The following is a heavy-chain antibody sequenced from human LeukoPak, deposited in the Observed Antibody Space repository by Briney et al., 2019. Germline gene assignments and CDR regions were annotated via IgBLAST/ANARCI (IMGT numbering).Heavy chain of an antibody. CDR1: GFTFSNYD. D-gene: IGHD4-17*01. J-gene: IGHJ4*02. Sequence: GGSLRLSCAASGFTFSNYDMHWVRQATGKGLEWVSGIGTAGDTYYPDSVKGRFTISRENAKNSLYLQMNSLRAEDTAVYYCARDRPDYGAERFAYWGQGTLVTVSS. CDR2: IGTAGDT. V-gene: IGHV3-13*01. CDR3: ARDRPDYGAERFAY.